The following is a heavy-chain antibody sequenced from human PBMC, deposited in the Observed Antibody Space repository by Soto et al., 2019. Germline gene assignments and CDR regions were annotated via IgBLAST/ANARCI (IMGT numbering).Heavy chain of an antibody. Sequence: ASVKVSCEASGYTFTSSAMQWVRQARGQRLEWIGWIVVGSGNTNYAQKFQERVTITRDMSTSTAYMELSSLRSEDTAVYYCAAGKFGELYNFDYWGQGTLVTVSS. J-gene: IGHJ4*02. CDR2: IVVGSGNT. CDR3: AAGKFGELYNFDY. D-gene: IGHD3-10*01. CDR1: GYTFTSSA. V-gene: IGHV1-58*02.